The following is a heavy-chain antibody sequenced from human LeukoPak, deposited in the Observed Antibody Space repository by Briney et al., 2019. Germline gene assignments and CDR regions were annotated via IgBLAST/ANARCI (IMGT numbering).Heavy chain of an antibody. V-gene: IGHV1-69*13. J-gene: IGHJ4*02. D-gene: IGHD5-18*01. CDR2: IIPIFGTA. Sequence: GASVNVSFKASGGTFSSYAISWVRQAPGQGLEWMGGIIPIFGTANYAQKFQGRVTITADESTSTAYMELSSLRSEDTAVYYCARGWGYSYGNQQSPFDYWGQGTLVTVSS. CDR1: GGTFSSYA. CDR3: ARGWGYSYGNQQSPFDY.